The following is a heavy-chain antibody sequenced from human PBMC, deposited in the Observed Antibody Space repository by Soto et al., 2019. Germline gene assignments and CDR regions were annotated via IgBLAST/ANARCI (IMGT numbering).Heavy chain of an antibody. Sequence: GGSLRLSCAASGFTFSSYAMSWVRQAPGKGLEWVSDISDSGGRTYHADSVKGRFTISRDNFKNTLYLQMSSLRAEDTAVYYCARPYSGYAVDYWGQGTLVTVSS. CDR1: GFTFSSYA. V-gene: IGHV3-23*01. CDR3: ARPYSGYAVDY. CDR2: ISDSGGRT. J-gene: IGHJ4*02. D-gene: IGHD5-12*01.